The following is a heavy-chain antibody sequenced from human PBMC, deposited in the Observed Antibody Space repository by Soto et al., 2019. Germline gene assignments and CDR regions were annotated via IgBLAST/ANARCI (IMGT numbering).Heavy chain of an antibody. CDR2: INPSGGST. D-gene: IGHD6-19*01. CDR3: PSDIRSGWSF. Sequence: QVQLVQSGAEVKKPGASVKVSCKASGYTFTSYYMHWVRQAPGQGLEWMGIINPSGGSTSYAQNFQGRGTVTRDTSTSTVDLELSSLSSEDTAVYYCPSDIRSGWSFGGQGTLVTVSS. CDR1: GYTFTSYY. J-gene: IGHJ4*02. V-gene: IGHV1-46*01.